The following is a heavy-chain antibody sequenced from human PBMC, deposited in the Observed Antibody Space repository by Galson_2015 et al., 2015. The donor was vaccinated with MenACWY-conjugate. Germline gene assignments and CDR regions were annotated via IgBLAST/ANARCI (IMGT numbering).Heavy chain of an antibody. Sequence: SLRLSCAASGFTFNNYWMHWVRQPPGKGLEWVSSIKTDGSFSNYADSVKGRFTISTDNAKNLVYLQMDGLGDEDTAVYFCARDNNWSFDSWGQGTPGTLSS. CDR1: GFTFNNYW. CDR2: IKTDGSFS. J-gene: IGHJ4*02. V-gene: IGHV3-74*01. D-gene: IGHD1-1*01. CDR3: ARDNNWSFDS.